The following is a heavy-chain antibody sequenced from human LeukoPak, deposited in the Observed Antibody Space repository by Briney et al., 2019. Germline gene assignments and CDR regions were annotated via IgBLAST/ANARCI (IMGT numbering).Heavy chain of an antibody. CDR3: ARQVNWFDP. Sequence: PSETLSLTCTVSGGSISSYYWSWIRQPPGKGLEWIGYIYYGGSTNYNPSLKSRVTISVYTSKNQFSLKLNSVTAADTAVYYCARQVNWFDPWGQGTLVTVSS. V-gene: IGHV4-59*08. CDR2: IYYGGST. CDR1: GGSISSYY. J-gene: IGHJ5*02.